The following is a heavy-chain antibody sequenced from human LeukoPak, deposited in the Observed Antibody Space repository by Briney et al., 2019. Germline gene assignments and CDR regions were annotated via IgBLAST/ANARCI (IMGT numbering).Heavy chain of an antibody. Sequence: RPGGSLRLSCAASGFTFSSYAMHWVRQAPGKGLEWVAVISYDGSNKYYADSVKGRFTISRDNSKNTLYLQMNSLRAEDTAVYYCARGGYLVTPSINDYWGQGTLVTVSS. V-gene: IGHV3-30*04. D-gene: IGHD3-9*01. CDR1: GFTFSSYA. J-gene: IGHJ4*02. CDR3: ARGGYLVTPSINDY. CDR2: ISYDGSNK.